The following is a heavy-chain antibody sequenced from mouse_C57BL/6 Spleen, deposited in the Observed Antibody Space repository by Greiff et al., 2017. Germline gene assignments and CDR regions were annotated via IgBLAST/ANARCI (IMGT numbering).Heavy chain of an antibody. J-gene: IGHJ4*01. CDR1: GFSLTSYG. CDR2: IWGDGST. V-gene: IGHV2-6*03. Sequence: QVQLQQSGPGLVAPSQSLSITCTVSGFSLTSYGVHWVRQPPGKGLEWLVVIWGDGSTTYNSALKSRLSISKDNSKSQVFLKLNSLQTDDTAMYYCARGEDGYYAMDYWGQGTSVTVSS. D-gene: IGHD2-13*01. CDR3: ARGEDGYYAMDY.